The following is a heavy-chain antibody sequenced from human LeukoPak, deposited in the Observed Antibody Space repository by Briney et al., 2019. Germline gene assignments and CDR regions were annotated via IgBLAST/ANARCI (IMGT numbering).Heavy chain of an antibody. CDR3: ARVDAGDLSLYLRFDY. D-gene: IGHD3-16*02. J-gene: IGHJ4*02. Sequence: SETLSLTCNVSGGSISSGRYYWSWIRQPAGKGLEWIGRIYTRGSTNYNPSLKSRVTMPVDTSKNQLSLKLSPVTAADTAVYYCARVDAGDLSLYLRFDYWGQGTLVTVSS. CDR2: IYTRGST. V-gene: IGHV4-61*02. CDR1: GGSISSGRYY.